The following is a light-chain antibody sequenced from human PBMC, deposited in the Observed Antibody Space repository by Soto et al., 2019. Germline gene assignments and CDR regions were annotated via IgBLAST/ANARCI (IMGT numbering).Light chain of an antibody. CDR2: QAS. V-gene: IGKV1-5*03. CDR3: QHYNSYSEA. Sequence: DIQMTQSPSTLSASVGDRVTITCRASQSVSNWLAWYQQKPGQVPRLLIYQASTLKSGVPSRFSGSGSGTEFTLTISSLQPDDFATYYCQHYNSYSEAFGQGTKVDIK. CDR1: QSVSNW. J-gene: IGKJ1*01.